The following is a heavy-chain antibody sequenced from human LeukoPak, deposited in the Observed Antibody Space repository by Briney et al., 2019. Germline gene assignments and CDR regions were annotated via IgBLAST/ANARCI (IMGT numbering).Heavy chain of an antibody. CDR1: GGSISSGSYY. V-gene: IGHV4-61*02. Sequence: SQTLSLTCTVSGGSISSGSYYWRWIRQPAGKGLEWIGRIYTSGSTNYNPSLKSRVTISVDTSKNQFSLKLSSVTAADTAVYYCARQTTSGWFDPWGQGTLVTVSS. CDR2: IYTSGST. CDR3: ARQTTSGWFDP. D-gene: IGHD4-17*01. J-gene: IGHJ5*02.